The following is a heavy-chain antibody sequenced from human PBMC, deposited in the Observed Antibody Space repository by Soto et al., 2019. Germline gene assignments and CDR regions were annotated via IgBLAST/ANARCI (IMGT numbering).Heavy chain of an antibody. D-gene: IGHD3-3*01. Sequence: QVQLQESGPGLVKPSQTLSLTCTVSGGSISSGGHYWSWIRQHPGKGLEWIGYIYYSGSTYYNPSLESRLTISVDTSKNQLSLKVSSVTAAETAVYYCVRGDYRSPLDVWGQGTTVTVSS. J-gene: IGHJ6*02. CDR2: IYYSGST. V-gene: IGHV4-31*03. CDR1: GGSISSGGHY. CDR3: VRGDYRSPLDV.